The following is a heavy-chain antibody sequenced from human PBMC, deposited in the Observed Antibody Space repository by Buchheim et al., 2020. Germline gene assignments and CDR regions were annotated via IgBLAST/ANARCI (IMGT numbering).Heavy chain of an antibody. Sequence: QVQLVESGGGVVQPGRSLRLSCAASGFTFSNYGMHWVRQAPGKGLEWVAVISYDGSNKFYADSVKGRFTISRDSSKNTLYLQMNSLSVEDTAVYYCAKWGVPYYDSTGSPPAGFDYWGQGTL. D-gene: IGHD3-22*01. CDR2: ISYDGSNK. CDR3: AKWGVPYYDSTGSPPAGFDY. V-gene: IGHV3-30*18. CDR1: GFTFSNYG. J-gene: IGHJ4*02.